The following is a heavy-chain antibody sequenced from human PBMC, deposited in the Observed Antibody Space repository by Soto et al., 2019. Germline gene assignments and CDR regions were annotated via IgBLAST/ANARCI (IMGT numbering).Heavy chain of an antibody. CDR3: ARVKATLYRHYYFDY. CDR1: GGTINSGDYF. CDR2: IFYTGST. J-gene: IGHJ4*02. Sequence: PSETLSLTCSVSGGTINSGDYFWSCIRQPPGKGLEWIGSIFYTGSTYYSPSLKSRASMSMDTSKNLFPLRLRSLTAADTAVYFCARVKATLYRHYYFDYWGQGTPVTVSS. V-gene: IGHV4-30-4*01. D-gene: IGHD5-12*01.